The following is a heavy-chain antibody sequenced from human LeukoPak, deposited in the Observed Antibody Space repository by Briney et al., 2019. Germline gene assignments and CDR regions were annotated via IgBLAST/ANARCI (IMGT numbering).Heavy chain of an antibody. V-gene: IGHV3-48*01. CDR1: GFTFSSYS. J-gene: IGHJ4*02. CDR3: AKSGLLWFGELRIFDY. D-gene: IGHD3-10*01. Sequence: PGGSLRLSCAASGFTFSSYSMNWVRQAPGKGLEWVSYISSSSSTIYYADSVKGRFTISRDNAKNSLYLQMNSLRAEDTAVYYCAKSGLLWFGELRIFDYWGQGTLVTVSS. CDR2: ISSSSSTI.